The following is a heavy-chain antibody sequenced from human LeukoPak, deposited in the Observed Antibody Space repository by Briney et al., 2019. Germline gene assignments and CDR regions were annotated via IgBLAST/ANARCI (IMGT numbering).Heavy chain of an antibody. J-gene: IGHJ4*02. CDR3: ARDFRDGYNWVFDY. D-gene: IGHD5-24*01. CDR1: GGSISNNNYY. Sequence: PSETLSLTCTVSGGSISNNNYYWVWIRQPPGKGLEWIGNIYYGGSTYYNPSLKSRVTISVDTSKNQFSLKLSSVTAADTAVYYCARDFRDGYNWVFDYWGQGTLVTVSS. CDR2: IYYGGST. V-gene: IGHV4-39*07.